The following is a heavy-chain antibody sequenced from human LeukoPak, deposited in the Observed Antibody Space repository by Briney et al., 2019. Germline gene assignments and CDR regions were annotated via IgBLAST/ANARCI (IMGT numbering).Heavy chain of an antibody. CDR1: GFTFSSYG. J-gene: IGHJ4*02. V-gene: IGHV3-30*02. CDR2: IRYDGSNK. D-gene: IGHD2-2*02. Sequence: GGSLRLSCAASGFTFSSYGMHWVRQAPGKGLEWVAFIRYDGSNKYYADSVKGRFTISRDNSKNTLYLQMNSLRAEDTAVYYCAKVHRLLNSQSYMVGYWGQGTLVTVSS. CDR3: AKVHRLLNSQSYMVGY.